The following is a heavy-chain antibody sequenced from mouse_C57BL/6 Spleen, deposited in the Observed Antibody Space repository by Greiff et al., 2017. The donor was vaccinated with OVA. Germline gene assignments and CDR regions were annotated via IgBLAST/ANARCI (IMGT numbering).Heavy chain of an antibody. CDR1: GYAFSSSW. CDR2: IYPGDGDT. Sequence: VKLQESGPELVKPGASVKISCKASGYAFSSSWMNWVKQRPGKGLEWIGRIYPGDGDTNYNGKFKGKATLTADKSSSTAYMQLSSLTSEDSAVYFCARSHAMDYWGQGTSVTVSS. V-gene: IGHV1-82*01. CDR3: ARSHAMDY. J-gene: IGHJ4*01.